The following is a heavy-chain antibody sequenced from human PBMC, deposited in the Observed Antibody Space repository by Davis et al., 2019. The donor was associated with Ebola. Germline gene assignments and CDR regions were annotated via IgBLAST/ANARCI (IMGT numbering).Heavy chain of an antibody. CDR3: ARLRTWTEGSTWRFFDY. CDR1: GYTFTDYG. D-gene: IGHD1-26*01. J-gene: IGHJ4*02. CDR2: ISTYSGNT. Sequence: ASVKVSCKASGYTFTDYGISWVRQAPGQGLEWMGWISTYSGNTNYTQKLQGRVTMTTDTSTTTAYMELRSLRSDDTALYYCARLRTWTEGSTWRFFDYWGQGTLVTVSP. V-gene: IGHV1-18*01.